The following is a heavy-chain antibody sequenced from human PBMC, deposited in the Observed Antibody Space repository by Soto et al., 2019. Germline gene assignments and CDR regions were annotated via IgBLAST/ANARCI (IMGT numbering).Heavy chain of an antibody. V-gene: IGHV5-51*01. J-gene: IGHJ6*02. CDR2: IYAGDSDA. CDR1: GYSFTTYW. D-gene: IGHD3-10*01. Sequence: GESLKISCQGSGYSFTTYWIGWVRQMPEKGLEWMGIIYAGDSDARYSPSFQGQVTMSADKSVSTAYLQWSSLKASDTAMYYCARPRSGSYRLDYYGMDVWGQGTTVTVSS. CDR3: ARPRSGSYRLDYYGMDV.